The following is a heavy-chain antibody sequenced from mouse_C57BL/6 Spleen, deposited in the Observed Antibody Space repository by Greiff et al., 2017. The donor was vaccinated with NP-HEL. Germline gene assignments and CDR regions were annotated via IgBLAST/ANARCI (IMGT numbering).Heavy chain of an antibody. CDR1: GYTFTSYW. CDR3: AAGDYYGSSYSYYAMDY. Sequence: VQLQQPGAELVRPGSSVKLSCKASGYTFTSYWMDWVKQRPGQGLEWIGNIYPSDSETHYNQQFNDKATLTVDKSSSTAYMQLSSLTSEDSAVYYCAAGDYYGSSYSYYAMDYWGQGTSVTVSS. D-gene: IGHD1-1*01. V-gene: IGHV1-61*01. CDR2: IYPSDSET. J-gene: IGHJ4*01.